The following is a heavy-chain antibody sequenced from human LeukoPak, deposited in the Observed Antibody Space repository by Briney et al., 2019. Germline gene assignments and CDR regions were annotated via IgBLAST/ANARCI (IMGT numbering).Heavy chain of an antibody. V-gene: IGHV3-7*01. J-gene: IGHJ4*02. CDR3: ARDRGGSEQWLVPHHYFDY. CDR2: IKQDGSEK. CDR1: GFTFSSYW. D-gene: IGHD6-19*01. Sequence: PGGSLRLSCAASGFTFSSYWMSWVRQAPGKGLEWVANIKQDGSEKYYVDSVKGRFTISRDNAKNSLYLQMNSLRAEDTAVYYCARDRGGSEQWLVPHHYFDYWGQGTLVTVSS.